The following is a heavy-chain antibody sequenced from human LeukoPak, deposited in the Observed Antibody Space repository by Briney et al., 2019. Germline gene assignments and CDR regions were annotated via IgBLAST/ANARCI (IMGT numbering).Heavy chain of an antibody. CDR1: RFTFSTYG. D-gene: IGHD1-1*01. Sequence: SGGSLRLSCAASRFTFSTYGMHWVRQAPGKGLEWVAFIWYDGSNKYSADSVKGRFTISRDNSRNTLYLQMNSLRAEDTAVYYCPRDGTTGTTHYFDHWGQGTLVTVSS. CDR3: PRDGTTGTTHYFDH. CDR2: IWYDGSNK. V-gene: IGHV3-33*01. J-gene: IGHJ4*02.